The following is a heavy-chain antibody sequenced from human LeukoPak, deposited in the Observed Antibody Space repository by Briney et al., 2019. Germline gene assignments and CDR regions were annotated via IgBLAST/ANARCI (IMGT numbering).Heavy chain of an antibody. D-gene: IGHD3-22*01. CDR2: INRSGNT. CDR3: ARGPYDSSRD. Sequence: PSEILSPTCAVYGGSFSGYYWSWIRQPPGKGLEWIGEINRSGNTNYNPSLKSRVTISVDTSKNQFSLKLSSVTAADTAVYYCARGPYDSSRDWGQGTLVTVSS. J-gene: IGHJ4*02. CDR1: GGSFSGYY. V-gene: IGHV4-34*01.